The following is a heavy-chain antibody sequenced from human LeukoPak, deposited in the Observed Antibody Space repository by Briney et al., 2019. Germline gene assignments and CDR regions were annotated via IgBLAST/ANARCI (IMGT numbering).Heavy chain of an antibody. CDR2: ITTSSTYT. V-gene: IGHV3-21*01. CDR1: GFTFSSYN. J-gene: IGHJ6*04. Sequence: PGGSLRLSCAASGFTFSSYNMNWVRQAPGKGLEWVSSITTSSTYTFYADSVKGRFTISRDNAKNSLYLQMNSLRAEDTAIYYCAELGITMIGGVWGKGTTVTISS. CDR3: AELGITMIGGV. D-gene: IGHD3-10*02.